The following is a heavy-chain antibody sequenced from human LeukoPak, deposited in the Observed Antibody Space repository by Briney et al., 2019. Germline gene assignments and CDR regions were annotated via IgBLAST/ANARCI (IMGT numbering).Heavy chain of an antibody. CDR2: IWYDGSNK. Sequence: GGSLRLSCAASGFTFSSYGMHWVRQAPGKGLEWVAVIWYDGSNKYYADSVKGRFTISRDNSKNTLYLQMNSLRAEDTAVYYCARGGWDIVVVPAAFNAFDIWGQGTMVTVSS. D-gene: IGHD2-2*01. V-gene: IGHV3-33*01. CDR3: ARGGWDIVVVPAAFNAFDI. J-gene: IGHJ3*02. CDR1: GFTFSSYG.